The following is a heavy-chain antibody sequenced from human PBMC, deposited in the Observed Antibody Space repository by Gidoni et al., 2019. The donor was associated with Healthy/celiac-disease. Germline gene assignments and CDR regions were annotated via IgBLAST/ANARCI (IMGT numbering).Heavy chain of an antibody. D-gene: IGHD2-15*01. CDR2: IYYSGST. V-gene: IGHV4-39*01. CDR1: GGSISSSSYY. Sequence: QLQLQASGPGLVKPSETLSLTCTVSGGSISSSSYYWGWIRQPPGKGLEWIGSIYYSGSTYYNPSLKSRVTISVDTSKNQFSLKLSSVTAADTAVYYCVVDSGGSCTYWGQGTLVTVSS. J-gene: IGHJ4*02. CDR3: VVDSGGSCTY.